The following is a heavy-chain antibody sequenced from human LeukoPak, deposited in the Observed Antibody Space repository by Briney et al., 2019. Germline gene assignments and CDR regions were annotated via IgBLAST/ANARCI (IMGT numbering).Heavy chain of an antibody. Sequence: GGSLRLSCAASEFIVSINYMTWVRQAPGKGLEWVSLIYSRGDTKYSDSVKGRFTISRDNSKNTLYLQMSSLRTEDTAVYYCARDRIEQQRILGRSTNYYSYYYMDVWGKGTTVTVSS. CDR3: ARDRIEQQRILGRSTNYYSYYYMDV. CDR1: EFIVSINY. J-gene: IGHJ6*03. D-gene: IGHD6-13*01. CDR2: IYSRGDT. V-gene: IGHV3-66*01.